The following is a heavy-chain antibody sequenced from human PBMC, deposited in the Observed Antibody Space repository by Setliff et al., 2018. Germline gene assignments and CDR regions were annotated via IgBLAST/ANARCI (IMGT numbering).Heavy chain of an antibody. CDR3: ARRDEYLQFRDFFDF. CDR2: IDRTGNR. CDR1: GVSMSDGHF. Sequence: SETLSLTCAVSGVSMSDGHFWGWIRQPPGKGLEWIGSIDRTGNRYYNSPLRSRVTLSIDMSRNEFSLELRSMTAADTAMYYCARRDEYLQFRDFFDFWGQGILVTVPQ. J-gene: IGHJ4*02. D-gene: IGHD4-4*01. V-gene: IGHV4-38-2*01.